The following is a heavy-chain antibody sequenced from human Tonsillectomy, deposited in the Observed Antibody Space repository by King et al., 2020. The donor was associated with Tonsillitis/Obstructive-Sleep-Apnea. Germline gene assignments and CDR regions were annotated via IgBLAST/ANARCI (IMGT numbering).Heavy chain of an antibody. J-gene: IGHJ4*02. CDR1: GFTFSSYW. V-gene: IGHV3-7*01. CDR2: IKHDGSEK. D-gene: IGHD5-18*01. Sequence: VQLVESGGGLVQPGGSLRLSCAASGFTFSSYWMSWVRQAPGKGLEWVANIKHDGSEKNYVDSVKGRFTITRDNAKNSLYLQMNSLRAEDTAVYYCASLGTTMVTGDYWGQGTLLTVSS. CDR3: ASLGTTMVTGDY.